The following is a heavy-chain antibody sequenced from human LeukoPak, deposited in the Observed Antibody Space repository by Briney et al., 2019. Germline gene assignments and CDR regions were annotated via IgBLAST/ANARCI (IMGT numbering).Heavy chain of an antibody. D-gene: IGHD1-26*01. V-gene: IGHV3-23*01. CDR2: ISGSGLNT. CDR1: GLTFTNSA. J-gene: IGHJ4*02. Sequence: TGGSLRLSCAASGLTFTNSALGWVRQAPGKGLEWVSVISGSGLNTYYTDSVKGRFTISRDNSKNTLSLQMNSLRAEDTAVYYCVKDIGTVGASPFDYWGQGTLVSVSS. CDR3: VKDIGTVGASPFDY.